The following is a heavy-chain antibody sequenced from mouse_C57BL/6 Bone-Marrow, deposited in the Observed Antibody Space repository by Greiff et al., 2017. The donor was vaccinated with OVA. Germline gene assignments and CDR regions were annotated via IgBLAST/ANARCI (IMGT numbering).Heavy chain of an antibody. CDR2: INPNNGGT. CDR1: GYTFTDYN. CDR3: ARSKYSNYPFDY. Sequence: VQLQQSGPELVKPGASVKIPCKASGYTFTDYNMDWVKQSHGKSLEWIGDINPNNGGTIYNQKFKGKATLTVDKSSSTAYMELRSLTSEDTAVYYCARSKYSNYPFDYWGQGTTRTVSS. J-gene: IGHJ2*01. D-gene: IGHD2-5*01. V-gene: IGHV1-18*01.